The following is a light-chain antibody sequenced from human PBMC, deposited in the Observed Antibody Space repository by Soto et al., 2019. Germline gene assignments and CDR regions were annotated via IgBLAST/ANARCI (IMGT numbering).Light chain of an antibody. J-gene: IGKJ5*01. CDR3: QQSYAWPPIT. CDR2: DAS. CDR1: RSVRSY. Sequence: EIVLTQSPATLSLSPGERATLSCRASRSVRSYLAWYQQKPGQAPRLLIYDASNRAAGIPARFSGSGSETDFTLTISNLDPEDFAVYYCQQSYAWPPITFGQGTRLEIK. V-gene: IGKV3-11*01.